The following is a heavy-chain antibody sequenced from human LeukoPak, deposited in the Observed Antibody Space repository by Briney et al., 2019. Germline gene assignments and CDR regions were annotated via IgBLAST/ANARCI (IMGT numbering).Heavy chain of an antibody. CDR1: GGSISSYY. V-gene: IGHV4-59*08. CDR2: IYYSGST. J-gene: IGHJ6*03. CDR3: ARGSGSYAIYYYYYMDV. Sequence: SETLSLTCTVSGGSISSYYWSWIRQPPGKGLEWIGYIYYSGSTNYNPSLKSRVTISVDTSKNQSSLKLSSVTAADTAVYYCARGSGSYAIYYYYYMDVWGKGTTVTVSS. D-gene: IGHD1-26*01.